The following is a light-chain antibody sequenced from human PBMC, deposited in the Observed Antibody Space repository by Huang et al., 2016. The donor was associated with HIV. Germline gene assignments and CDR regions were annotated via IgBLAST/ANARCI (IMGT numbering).Light chain of an antibody. CDR3: QQSYSTSSLT. Sequence: DIQMTQSPSSLSASVGDRVTITCRASQSLSSYLNWYQQKPGKAPKLLIYAASSLQSGVPSRFSGSGSGTDFTLTISSLQPEDFATYYCQQSYSTSSLTFGGGTKVEIK. J-gene: IGKJ4*01. V-gene: IGKV1-39*01. CDR1: QSLSSY. CDR2: AAS.